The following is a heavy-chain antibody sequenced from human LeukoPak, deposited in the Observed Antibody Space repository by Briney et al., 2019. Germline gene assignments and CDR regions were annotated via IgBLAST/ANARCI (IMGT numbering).Heavy chain of an antibody. CDR2: IIPIFGTA. V-gene: IGHV1-69*13. CDR3: ARDKAQGYYDSSGYRDYYYGMDV. CDR1: GGTFSSYA. J-gene: IGHJ6*02. D-gene: IGHD3-22*01. Sequence: SVKVSCKASGGTFSSYAISWVRQAPGQGLEWMGGIIPIFGTANYAQKFQGRVTMTADESTSTAYMELSSLRSEDTAVYYCARDKAQGYYDSSGYRDYYYGMDVWGQGTTVTVSS.